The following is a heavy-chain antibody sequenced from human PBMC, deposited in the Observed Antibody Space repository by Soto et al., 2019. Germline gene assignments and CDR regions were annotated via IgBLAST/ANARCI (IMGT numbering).Heavy chain of an antibody. Sequence: VQLLESGGALVQPGGSLRLSCAASGFTFRGSAMSWVRQAPGKWLEYVSSITSSGSEAFHADSVKGWFTMSRDNSKNMVYLQMNSLRAEDTAVYYCAKEDYNSCWYGDFWGQGALVTVSS. CDR3: AKEDYNSCWYGDF. CDR1: GFTFRGSA. J-gene: IGHJ4*02. V-gene: IGHV3-23*01. CDR2: ITSSGSEA. D-gene: IGHD6-19*01.